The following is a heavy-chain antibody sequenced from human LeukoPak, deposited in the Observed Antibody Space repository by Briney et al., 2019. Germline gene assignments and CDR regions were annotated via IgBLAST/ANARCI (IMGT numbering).Heavy chain of an antibody. J-gene: IGHJ4*02. V-gene: IGHV4-59*08. CDR3: ARSYSSSSLYSDY. CDR1: DGSFSSYY. Sequence: SETLSLICNVSDGSFSSYYWSWIRQPPGKELEWIGCIYYSGSTNYNPSLKSRATISVDTSNNQFSLNLTSVTAADTAVYYCARSYSSSSLYSDYWGRGTLVTISS. D-gene: IGHD6-6*01. CDR2: IYYSGST.